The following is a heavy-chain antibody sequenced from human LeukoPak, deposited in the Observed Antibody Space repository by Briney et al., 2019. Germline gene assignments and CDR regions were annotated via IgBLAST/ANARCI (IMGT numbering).Heavy chain of an antibody. V-gene: IGHV4-34*01. Sequence: GSLRLSCAASGFTFSSYAMSWVRQAPGKGLEWIGEINHSGSTNYNPSLKSRVTISVDTSKNQFSLKLSSVTAADTAVYYCARQGEYYMDVWGKGTTVTISS. CDR3: ARQGEYYMDV. J-gene: IGHJ6*03. CDR1: GFTFSSYA. CDR2: INHSGST.